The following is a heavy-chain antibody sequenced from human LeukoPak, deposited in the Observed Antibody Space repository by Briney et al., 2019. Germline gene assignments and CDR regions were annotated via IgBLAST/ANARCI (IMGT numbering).Heavy chain of an antibody. Sequence: SETLSLTCTVSGGSISSYYWSWTRQPPGKGLEWIGYIYHTGSAAYNPSLKSRVTMSVDTSKNQFTLKLSSVTAADTAVYYCARWFCVTDTCLHMDVWGKGTTVTVSS. CDR2: IYHTGSA. CDR1: GGSISSYY. J-gene: IGHJ6*03. CDR3: ARWFCVTDTCLHMDV. V-gene: IGHV4-59*08. D-gene: IGHD3-22*01.